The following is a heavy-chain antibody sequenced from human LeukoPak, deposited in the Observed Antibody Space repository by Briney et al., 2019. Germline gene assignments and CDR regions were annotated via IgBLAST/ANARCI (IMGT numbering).Heavy chain of an antibody. CDR1: GGSNSSYY. V-gene: IGHV4-59*01. CDR2: IYYSGST. CDR3: AREEVVAATNAFDI. J-gene: IGHJ3*02. Sequence: PSETLSLTCTVSGGSNSSYYWSWIRQPPGKGLEWIGCIYYSGSTNYNPSLKSRVTISVDTSKNQFSLKLSSVTAADTAVYYCAREEVVAATNAFDIWGQGTMVTVSS. D-gene: IGHD2-15*01.